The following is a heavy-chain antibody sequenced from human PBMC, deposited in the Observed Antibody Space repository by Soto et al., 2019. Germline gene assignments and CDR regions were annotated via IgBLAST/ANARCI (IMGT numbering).Heavy chain of an antibody. D-gene: IGHD1-26*01. CDR1: GFTFSSYA. V-gene: IGHV3-23*01. CDR2: ISGNGGST. CDR3: AKRGSVSGFDS. Sequence: EVQLLESGGGLVQPGGSLRLSCAASGFTFSSYAMSWVRQAPGKGLEWVSVISGNGGSTYYEDSVKGRSTISRDNSKNTLYWQMNSLRAEDPAVYHCAKRGSVSGFDSGGRETRLTVSS. J-gene: IGHJ4*02.